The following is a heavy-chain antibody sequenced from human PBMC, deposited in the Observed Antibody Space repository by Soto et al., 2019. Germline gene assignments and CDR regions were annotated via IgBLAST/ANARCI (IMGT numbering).Heavy chain of an antibody. CDR3: ARDSGHFH. V-gene: IGHV1-18*01. Sequence: QVQLVQSGAEVKKPGASVKVSCKASGYTFSNYGIAWVRQAPGQGLEWMGWISAYDGNTIYAQKLQDRVTMTTDTSTTTAYLDLRSLRSDDTAVHYCARDSGHFHWGQGTLVTVSS. D-gene: IGHD6-19*01. CDR2: ISAYDGNT. J-gene: IGHJ4*02. CDR1: GYTFSNYG.